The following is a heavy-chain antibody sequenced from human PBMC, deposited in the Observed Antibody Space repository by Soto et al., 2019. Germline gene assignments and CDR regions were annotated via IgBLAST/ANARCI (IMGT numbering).Heavy chain of an antibody. CDR1: GFTFSSYA. CDR2: ISSNGGST. Sequence: EVQLVESGGGLVQPGGSLRLSCAASGFTFSSYAMHWVRQAPGKGLEYVSAISSNGGSTYYANSVKGRFTISRDNSKNTRYLQMGILRAEDMAVYDCARAATVAEAYVQHWGQGTLVTVSS. D-gene: IGHD4-4*01. V-gene: IGHV3-64*01. J-gene: IGHJ1*01. CDR3: ARAATVAEAYVQH.